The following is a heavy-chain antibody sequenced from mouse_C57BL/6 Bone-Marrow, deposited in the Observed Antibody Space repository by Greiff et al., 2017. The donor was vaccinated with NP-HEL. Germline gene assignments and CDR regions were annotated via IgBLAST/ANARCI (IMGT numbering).Heavy chain of an antibody. J-gene: IGHJ3*01. D-gene: IGHD2-4*01. CDR2: ILPGSGST. V-gene: IGHV1-9*01. CDR1: GYTFTGYW. CDR3: GRGGLRRGFAY. Sequence: QVQLQQSGAELMKPGASVKLSCKASGYTFTGYWIEWVKQRPGHGLEWIGVILPGSGSTNYNEKFKGKATFTADTSSNTAYMHLRRLTHEDSAFFYCGRGGLRRGFAYWGQGTLVTVSA.